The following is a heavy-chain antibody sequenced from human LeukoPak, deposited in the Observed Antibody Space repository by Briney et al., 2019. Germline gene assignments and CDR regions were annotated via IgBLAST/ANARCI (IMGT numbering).Heavy chain of an antibody. D-gene: IGHD3-16*01. V-gene: IGHV1-2*02. CDR3: ARGKNYDYVWGSFDP. CDR2: INPNSGGT. Sequence: ASVKVSCKASGYTFTGYYIHWVRQAPGQGLEWMGWINPNSGGTNYAQKFQGRVTMTRDTSISTAYMELSRLRSDDTAVYYCARGKNYDYVWGSFDPWGQGTLVTVSS. J-gene: IGHJ5*02. CDR1: GYTFTGYY.